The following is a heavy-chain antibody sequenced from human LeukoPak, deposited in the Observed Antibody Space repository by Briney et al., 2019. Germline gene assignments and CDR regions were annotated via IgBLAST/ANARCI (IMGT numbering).Heavy chain of an antibody. CDR2: ISSSSSYI. CDR1: GFTFSSHS. CDR3: ARDLPTSYGMDV. V-gene: IGHV3-21*01. J-gene: IGHJ6*02. Sequence: GGSLRLSCAASGFTFSSHSLNWVRQAPGKGLEWVSSISSSSSYIYYADSVKGRFTISRDNAKNSLYLQMNSLRAEDTAVYYCARDLPTSYGMDVWGQGTTVTVSS.